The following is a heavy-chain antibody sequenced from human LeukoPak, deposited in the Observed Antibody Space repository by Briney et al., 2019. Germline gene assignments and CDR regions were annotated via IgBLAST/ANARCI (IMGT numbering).Heavy chain of an antibody. CDR2: ISASGGNT. D-gene: IGHD3-3*01. CDR3: AKRDGLVHADY. CDR1: GFTFSSFA. Sequence: GGSLRLSCAASGFTFSSFAMSWVRQAPGKGLEWVSSISASGGNTYYGDSVKGRFTISRDNSKNTLYLQMNSLRAEDTAVYYCAKRDGLVHADYWGQGTLVTVSS. V-gene: IGHV3-23*01. J-gene: IGHJ4*02.